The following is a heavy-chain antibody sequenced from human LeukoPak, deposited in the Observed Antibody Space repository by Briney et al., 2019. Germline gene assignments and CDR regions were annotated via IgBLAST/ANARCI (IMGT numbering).Heavy chain of an antibody. V-gene: IGHV4-34*01. CDR3: ARVNGTRGALAI. D-gene: IGHD3-10*01. CDR2: INHSGST. J-gene: IGHJ4*02. Sequence: SETLSLTCAVYGGSFSGYYWSWIRQPPGKGLEWIGEINHSGSTNYNPSLKSRVTISVDTSKNQFSLRLSSVTAADTAVYYCARVNGTRGALAIWGQGTLVTVSS. CDR1: GGSFSGYY.